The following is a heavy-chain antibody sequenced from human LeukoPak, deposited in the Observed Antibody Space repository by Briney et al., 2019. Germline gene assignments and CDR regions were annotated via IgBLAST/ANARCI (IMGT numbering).Heavy chain of an antibody. J-gene: IGHJ6*02. CDR3: ARVGYNYYGMDV. CDR2: IYTRGST. CDR1: GGSISSGSYY. Sequence: SETLSLTCTVSGGSISSGSYYWSWIRQPAGKGLEWIGRIYTRGSTNYNPSFKSRVTISVDTSKNQFSLKLSSVTAADTAVYYCARVGYNYYGMDVWGQGTTVTVSS. V-gene: IGHV4-61*02.